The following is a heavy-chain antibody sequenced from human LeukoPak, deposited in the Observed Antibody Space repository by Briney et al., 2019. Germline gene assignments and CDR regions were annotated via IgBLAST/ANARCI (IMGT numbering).Heavy chain of an antibody. CDR2: INPNNDGA. J-gene: IGHJ4*02. CDR1: GYTFTGYY. CDR3: ARRTAAMVNDY. D-gene: IGHD2-8*01. Sequence: ASLKVSCKSSGYTFTGYYILWVRQAPGQGLEWMGWINPNNDGADYAQKFQGRVTMTRDTSISTVYMELRRLTSDDTAVYYCARRTAAMVNDYWGQGTLVTVSS. V-gene: IGHV1-2*02.